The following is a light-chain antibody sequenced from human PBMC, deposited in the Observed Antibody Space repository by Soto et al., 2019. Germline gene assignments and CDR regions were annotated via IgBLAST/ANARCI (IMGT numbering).Light chain of an antibody. J-gene: IGLJ2*01. V-gene: IGLV2-23*01. CDR3: CSYAGSSTTRVV. CDR1: SSDVGSYNL. Sequence: QSVLTQPASVSGSPGQSITISCTGTSSDVGSYNLVSWYQQHPGKAPKLMIYEGSKRPSGVSNRFSGSKSGNTASLTISGLQAEDEADYYCCSYAGSSTTRVVFGGVTKLTVL. CDR2: EGS.